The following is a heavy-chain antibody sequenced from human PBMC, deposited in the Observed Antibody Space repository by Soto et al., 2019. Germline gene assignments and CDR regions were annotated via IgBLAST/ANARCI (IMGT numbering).Heavy chain of an antibody. Sequence: QVQLVESGGGVVQPGRSLRLSCAASGFTFSSYGMHWVRQAPGKGLEWVALIWYDGSNKYYAESVKGRFTISRDNSKNTLYLQMNSLRAEDTAVYYCAREAYDGSGYYSGGWYFDLWGRGTLVTVSS. CDR3: AREAYDGSGYYSGGWYFDL. D-gene: IGHD3-22*01. CDR1: GFTFSSYG. J-gene: IGHJ2*01. CDR2: IWYDGSNK. V-gene: IGHV3-33*01.